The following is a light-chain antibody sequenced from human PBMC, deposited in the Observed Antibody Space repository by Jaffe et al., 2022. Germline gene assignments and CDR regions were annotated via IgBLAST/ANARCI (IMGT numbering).Light chain of an antibody. CDR2: GVN. CDR1: SSDVGRYNY. J-gene: IGLJ2*01. V-gene: IGLV2-14*01. CDR3: SSYTGSTTLVV. Sequence: QSALTQPASVSGSPGQSITISCTGTSSDVGRYNYVSWYQQYPGKAPKLIIYGVNNRPSGVSNRFSASKSDNTASLTISGLQDEDEADYYCSSYTGSTTLVVFGGGTKLTVL.